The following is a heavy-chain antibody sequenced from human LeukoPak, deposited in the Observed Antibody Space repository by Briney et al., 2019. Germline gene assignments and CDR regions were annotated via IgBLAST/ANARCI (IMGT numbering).Heavy chain of an antibody. CDR1: GFTFRNHW. J-gene: IGHJ4*02. CDR2: ISSDGSST. Sequence: GGSLRLSCAASGFTFRNHWMHWVRHTPGKGLVWVSRISSDGSSTTYADSVKGRFTISRDNAKNTLYLQMNNLRAEDTAMYYCARDQRVTGRPDIDYWGQGTLVIVSS. CDR3: ARDQRVTGRPDIDY. D-gene: IGHD6-6*01. V-gene: IGHV3-74*03.